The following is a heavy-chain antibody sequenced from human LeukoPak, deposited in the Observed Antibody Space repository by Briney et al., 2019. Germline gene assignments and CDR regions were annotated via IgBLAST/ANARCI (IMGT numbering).Heavy chain of an antibody. D-gene: IGHD3-3*01. CDR1: GYTFTSYD. CDR3: ARDGGVVTKNYYYYYMDV. V-gene: IGHV1-8*01. CDR2: MNPNSGNT. J-gene: IGHJ6*03. Sequence: ASVKVSCKASGYTFTSYDINWVRQATGQGLEWMGWMNPNSGNTGYAQKFQGRVTMTRDTSISTAYIELSRLRSDDTAVYYCARDGGVVTKNYYYYYMDVWGKGTTVTVSS.